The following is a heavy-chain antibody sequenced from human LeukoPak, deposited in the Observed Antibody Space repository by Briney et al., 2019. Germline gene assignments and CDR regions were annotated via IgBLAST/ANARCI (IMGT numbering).Heavy chain of an antibody. Sequence: SETLSLTCTVSGGSISSYYWSWIRQPPGKGLKWIGYIYYSGSTNYNPSLKSRVTISVDTSKNQFSLKLSSVTAADTAVYYCARVHCSGGSCYSLDYYYYYGMDVWGKGTTVTISS. V-gene: IGHV4-59*01. D-gene: IGHD2-15*01. CDR2: IYYSGST. CDR3: ARVHCSGGSCYSLDYYYYYGMDV. CDR1: GGSISSYY. J-gene: IGHJ6*04.